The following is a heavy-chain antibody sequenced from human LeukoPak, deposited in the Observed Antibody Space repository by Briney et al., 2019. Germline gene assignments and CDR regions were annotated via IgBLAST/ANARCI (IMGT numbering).Heavy chain of an antibody. CDR1: GGSIGSYY. J-gene: IGHJ4*02. CDR2: TGYSVST. CDR3: ARHGGSWTFDY. D-gene: IGHD6-13*01. V-gene: IGHV4-59*08. Sequence: SETLSLTCTVSGGSIGSYYWSWIRQPPSKELEWIAYTGYSVSTSCNPSFKSRVTMSIDTSKNQFSLKLNSVTAADTAVYYCARHGGSWTFDYWGQGTLVTVSS.